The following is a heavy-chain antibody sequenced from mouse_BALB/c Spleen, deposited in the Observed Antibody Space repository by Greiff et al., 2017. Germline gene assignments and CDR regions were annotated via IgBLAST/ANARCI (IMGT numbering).Heavy chain of an antibody. Sequence: VMLVESGGGLVKPGGSLKLSCAASGFTFSDYYMYWVRQTPEKRLEWVATISDGGSYTYYPDSVKGRFTISRDNAKNNLYLQMSSLKSEDTAMYYCARSGFAYWGQGTLVTVSA. V-gene: IGHV5-4*02. CDR3: ARSGFAY. J-gene: IGHJ3*01. CDR2: ISDGGSYT. CDR1: GFTFSDYY.